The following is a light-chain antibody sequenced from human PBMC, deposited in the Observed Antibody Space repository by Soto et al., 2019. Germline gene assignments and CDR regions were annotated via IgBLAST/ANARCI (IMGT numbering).Light chain of an antibody. V-gene: IGKV1D-12*01. CDR3: QPANSFPLT. CDR2: AAS. Sequence: DIQMTQSPSSVSASVGDRVTITCRASQGISSWLVWYQQKPGKAPKLLIYAASSLQSGVPSRFSGSGSGTDFTLTISSLQPEEFATNYCQPANSFPLTFGGGTKVEIK. CDR1: QGISSW. J-gene: IGKJ4*01.